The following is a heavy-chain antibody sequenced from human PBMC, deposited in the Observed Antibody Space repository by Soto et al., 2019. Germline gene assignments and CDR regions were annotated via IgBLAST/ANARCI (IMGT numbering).Heavy chain of an antibody. CDR3: AKGGLQGDYYYYMVV. CDR2: ISGSGGST. V-gene: IGHV3-23*01. D-gene: IGHD4-4*01. J-gene: IGHJ6*03. Sequence: GFLRPPFAASGFTFCSCSISWGRPAPGKGLEWVSAISGSGGSTYHADSVKGRFTISRDNSKNTLYLQMNSLRAEDTAVYYCAKGGLQGDYYYYMVVWGKGTTVTVSS. CDR1: GFTFCSCS.